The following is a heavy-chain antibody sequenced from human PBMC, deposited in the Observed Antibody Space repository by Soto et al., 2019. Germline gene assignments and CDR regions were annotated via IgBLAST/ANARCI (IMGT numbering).Heavy chain of an antibody. Sequence: SETLSLTCTVSGGSISSYYWSWIRQPPGKGLEWIGYIYYSGSTNYNPSLKSRVTISVDTSKNQFSLKLSSVTAADTAVYYCARSPGGSGLSGEDAFDIWGQGTMVTVSS. CDR3: ARSPGGSGLSGEDAFDI. CDR1: GGSISSYY. J-gene: IGHJ3*02. D-gene: IGHD3-22*01. CDR2: IYYSGST. V-gene: IGHV4-59*01.